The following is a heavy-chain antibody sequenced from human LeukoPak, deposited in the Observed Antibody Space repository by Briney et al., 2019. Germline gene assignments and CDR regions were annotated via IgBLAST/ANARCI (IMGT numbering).Heavy chain of an antibody. CDR2: IYYSGST. V-gene: IGHV4-59*01. J-gene: IGHJ4*02. CDR3: ARDRPAAAGFDY. CDR1: GGSISSYY. D-gene: IGHD6-13*01. Sequence: SETLSLTCTVSGGSISSYYWSWIRQPPGKGLEWIGYIYYSGSTNYNPSLKSRVTISVDTSKNQFSLKLSSVTAADTAVYYCARDRPAAAGFDYRGQGTLVTVSS.